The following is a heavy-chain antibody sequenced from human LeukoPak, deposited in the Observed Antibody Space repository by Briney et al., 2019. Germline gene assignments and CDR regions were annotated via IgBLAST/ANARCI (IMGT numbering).Heavy chain of an antibody. CDR3: ARALMKSTVTLLG. CDR2: IYYSGST. D-gene: IGHD4-17*01. Sequence: SETLSLTCTVSGGSISSSSYYWGWIRQPPGKGLEWIGSIYYSGSTYYNPSLKSRVTISVDTSKNQCSLKLSSVTAADTAVYYCARALMKSTVTLLGWGQGTLVTVSS. V-gene: IGHV4-39*07. CDR1: GGSISSSSYY. J-gene: IGHJ4*02.